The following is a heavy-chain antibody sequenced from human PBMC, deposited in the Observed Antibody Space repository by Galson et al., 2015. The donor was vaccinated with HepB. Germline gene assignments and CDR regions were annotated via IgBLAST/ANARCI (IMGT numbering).Heavy chain of an antibody. Sequence: SLRLSCAASGFTFSSYAMHWVRQAPGKGLEWVAVISYDGSNKYYADSVKGRFTISRDNSKNTLYLQMNSLRAEDTAVYYCARGYSSSWYNLYHYYYGMDVWGQGTTVTVSS. J-gene: IGHJ6*02. V-gene: IGHV3-30*04. D-gene: IGHD6-13*01. CDR1: GFTFSSYA. CDR2: ISYDGSNK. CDR3: ARGYSSSWYNLYHYYYGMDV.